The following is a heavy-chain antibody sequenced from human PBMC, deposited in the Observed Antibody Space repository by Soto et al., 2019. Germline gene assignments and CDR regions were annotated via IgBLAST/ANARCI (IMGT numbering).Heavy chain of an antibody. CDR1: GDSVSSNSAA. V-gene: IGHV6-1*01. CDR2: TYYRSKWYN. CDR3: ARVESPGTTPDYGMDV. J-gene: IGHJ6*02. D-gene: IGHD1-7*01. Sequence: SPTLSLTCAISGDSVSSNSAAWNWIRQSPSRGLEWLGRTYYRSKWYNDYAVSVKSRITINPDTSKNQFSLQLNSVTPEDTAVYYCARVESPGTTPDYGMDVWGQGTTVTVSS.